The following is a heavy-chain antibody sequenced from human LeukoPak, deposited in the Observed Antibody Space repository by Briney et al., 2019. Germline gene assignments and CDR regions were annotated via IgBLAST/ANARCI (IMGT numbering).Heavy chain of an antibody. V-gene: IGHV1-18*01. CDR3: AREGGVGPTAPPDYYSYQMDV. J-gene: IGHJ6*03. Sequence: EASVKVSCKACGCPFISYGITWVRQAPGQGLEWMGWISPYTTKTNYAQSLQGRVTMTTDTSTSTAYMELRSLRSDDTAVYYCAREGGVGPTAPPDYYSYQMDVWGKGTTVTVSS. CDR2: ISPYTTKT. D-gene: IGHD1-26*01. CDR1: GCPFISYG.